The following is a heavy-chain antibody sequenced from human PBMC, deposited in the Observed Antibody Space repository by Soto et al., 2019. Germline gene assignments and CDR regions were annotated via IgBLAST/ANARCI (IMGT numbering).Heavy chain of an antibody. CDR1: GCSISGYY. Sequence: QVQLQESGTGRVKPSETLSLTCTVSGCSISGYYWSWIRQPPGKGLEWIGYIYNSGSTNYNPSLKSRVTISADTSKNQFSLQPNSLTATDSAVYYCARHYGDCTNGVCYTFDYCGQGTLVTVSS. V-gene: IGHV4-59*08. CDR3: ARHYGDCTNGVCYTFDY. J-gene: IGHJ4*02. CDR2: IYNSGST. D-gene: IGHD2-8*01.